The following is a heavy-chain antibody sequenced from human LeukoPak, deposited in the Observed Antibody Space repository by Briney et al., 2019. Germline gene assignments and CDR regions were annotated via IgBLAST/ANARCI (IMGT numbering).Heavy chain of an antibody. Sequence: GGYLRLSCAASGFTFSSYEMDWVRQAPGKGREGGSNLSSSGSTIYYADPVKGRFTISRDNAKNSLYLKMNSLRAEDTAVYYCASVPYDSSGYYYFSFDYWGQGTLVTVSS. CDR2: LSSSGSTI. J-gene: IGHJ4*02. CDR3: ASVPYDSSGYYYFSFDY. CDR1: GFTFSSYE. D-gene: IGHD3-22*01. V-gene: IGHV3-48*03.